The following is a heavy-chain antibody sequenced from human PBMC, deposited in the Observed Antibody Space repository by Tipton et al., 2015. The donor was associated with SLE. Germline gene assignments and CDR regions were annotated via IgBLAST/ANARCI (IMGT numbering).Heavy chain of an antibody. D-gene: IGHD3-16*01. V-gene: IGHV4-59*08. CDR3: ARGGYDYVWGSFDY. J-gene: IGHJ4*02. Sequence: TLSLTCTVSGGSISSHYWSWIRQPPGKGLEWIGYIYYSGSTNYNPSLKSRVTISVDTSKNQFSLKLSSVTAADTAVYYCARGGYDYVWGSFDYWGQGTLVTVSS. CDR2: IYYSGST. CDR1: GGSISSHY.